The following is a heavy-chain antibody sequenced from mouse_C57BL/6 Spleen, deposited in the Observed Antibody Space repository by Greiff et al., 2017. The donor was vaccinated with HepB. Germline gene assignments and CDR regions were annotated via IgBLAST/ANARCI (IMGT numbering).Heavy chain of an antibody. J-gene: IGHJ2*01. CDR2: ISSCGSCT. Sequence: EVMLVESGGDLVKPGGSLKLSCAASGFTFSSYGMSWVRQTPDKGLEWVATISSCGSCTYYTDRVKGRFTISRDNAKNTLYLQMRRMNAEDSAMYCTARRYGNYIDYWGQGTTLTVSS. CDR1: GFTFSSYG. V-gene: IGHV5-6*02. D-gene: IGHD2-1*01. CDR3: ARRYGNYIDY.